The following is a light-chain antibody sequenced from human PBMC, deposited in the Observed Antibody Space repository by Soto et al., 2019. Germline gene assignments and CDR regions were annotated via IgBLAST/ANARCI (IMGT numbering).Light chain of an antibody. CDR3: SSYAGINNLGV. Sequence: QSALTQPPSASGSPGQSVTISCTGTSSDVGGYKYVSWYQQHPGKAPKLMIFEVNRRPSGVPDRFSGSKSGNTASLTVSGLQAEDEADYSGSSYAGINNLGVFGTGTKVTVL. J-gene: IGLJ1*01. CDR2: EVN. V-gene: IGLV2-8*01. CDR1: SSDVGGYKY.